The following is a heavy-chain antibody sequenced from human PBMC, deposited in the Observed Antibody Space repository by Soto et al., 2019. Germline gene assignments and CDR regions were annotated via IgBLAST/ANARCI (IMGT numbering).Heavy chain of an antibody. J-gene: IGHJ4*02. CDR1: GFSFSNYG. Sequence: QVQLVESGGGVVQPGGSLRLSCATSGFSFSNYGMHWVRQAPGKGLEWVALIWHDGSNKNYADSVKGRFTISRDNSKNTLYLKMISLRVEDTAVYYCARPLIDDSRGGWGMYYFDYWGQGTLVAVSS. V-gene: IGHV3-33*01. CDR3: ARPLIDDSRGGWGMYYFDY. CDR2: IWHDGSNK. D-gene: IGHD3-22*01.